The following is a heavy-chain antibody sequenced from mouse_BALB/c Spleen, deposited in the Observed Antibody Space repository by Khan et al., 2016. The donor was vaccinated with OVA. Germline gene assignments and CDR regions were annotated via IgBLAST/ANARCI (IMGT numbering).Heavy chain of an antibody. Sequence: QSELVQSGPELKKPGETVKISCKASGYTFTNYRMNWMKQAPGKGLKWMGWINTYTGQPTYADDFKGRFAFSLETSASTAYLQINSLKNEDMATYFCARETTYWYFDVWGAGTTVTVSS. V-gene: IGHV9-1*02. CDR3: ARETTYWYFDV. CDR2: INTYTGQP. D-gene: IGHD2-1*01. J-gene: IGHJ1*01. CDR1: GYTFTNYR.